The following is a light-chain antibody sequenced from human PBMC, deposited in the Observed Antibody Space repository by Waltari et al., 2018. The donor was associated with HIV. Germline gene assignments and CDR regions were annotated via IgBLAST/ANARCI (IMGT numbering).Light chain of an antibody. Sequence: DIQMTQSPSSVSASVGDRVTITCRASQDIGSWLTWYQQKPGTAPNLVVFATFSLQSGVPARFSGSRSGTNFTLTINTLQSEEFATYFCQQAHSLPWTFGHGTKVEMK. V-gene: IGKV1-12*01. CDR3: QQAHSLPWT. CDR1: QDIGSW. CDR2: ATF. J-gene: IGKJ1*01.